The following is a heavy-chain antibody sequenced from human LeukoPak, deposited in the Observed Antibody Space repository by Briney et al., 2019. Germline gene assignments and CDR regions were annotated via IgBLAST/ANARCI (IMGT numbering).Heavy chain of an antibody. CDR2: IKSKTDGGTT. V-gene: IGHV3-15*01. Sequence: GGSLRLSCAASGFTFSSYWMHWVRQAPGKGLEWVGRIKSKTDGGTTDYAAPVKGRFTISRDDSKNTLYLQMNSLKTEDTAVYYCTTSPGTGVMPTPDAFDIWGQGTMVTVSS. CDR3: TTSPGTGVMPTPDAFDI. CDR1: GFTFSSYW. J-gene: IGHJ3*02. D-gene: IGHD3-16*01.